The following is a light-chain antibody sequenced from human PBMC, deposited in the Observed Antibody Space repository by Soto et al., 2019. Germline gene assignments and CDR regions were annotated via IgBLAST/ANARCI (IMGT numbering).Light chain of an antibody. V-gene: IGKV3-20*01. CDR3: HQYGSSPWT. Sequence: EIVITQAPGTLSVSPGGRTTLSCRASQTIDTNLAWYQQKPGQAPRLLIFAASTRATGIPARFSGSGSGTDFTLTISRLEPEDSAVYYCHQYGSSPWTFGQGTKVDIK. J-gene: IGKJ1*01. CDR1: QTIDTN. CDR2: AAS.